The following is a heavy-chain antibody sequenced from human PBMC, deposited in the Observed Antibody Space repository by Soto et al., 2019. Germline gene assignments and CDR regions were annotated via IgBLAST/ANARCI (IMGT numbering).Heavy chain of an antibody. Sequence: QVQLVQSGAEVKKPGSSVKVSCKASGGTFSSYAISWVRQAPGQGLEWMGGIIPIFGTANYAQKFQGRVTITADESTSTAYMELSSLRSEDTAVYYSATHPMTTVVTGYSRTRPNWFDPWGQGTLVTVSS. J-gene: IGHJ5*02. CDR1: GGTFSSYA. D-gene: IGHD4-17*01. CDR3: ATHPMTTVVTGYSRTRPNWFDP. V-gene: IGHV1-69*01. CDR2: IIPIFGTA.